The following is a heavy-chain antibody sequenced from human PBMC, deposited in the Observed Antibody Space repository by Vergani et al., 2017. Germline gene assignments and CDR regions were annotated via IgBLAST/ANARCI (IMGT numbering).Heavy chain of an antibody. CDR1: GGSISSYY. D-gene: IGHD6-13*01. CDR3: ARSYSSSWDNYYYYYYMDV. J-gene: IGHJ6*03. V-gene: IGHV4-59*01. CDR2: IYYSGST. Sequence: QVQLQESGPGLVKPSETLSLICTVSGGSISSYYWSWIRQPPGKGLEWIGYIYYSGSTNYNPSLKSRVTISVDTSQNQFSLKLSSVTAADTAVYYCARSYSSSWDNYYYYYYMDVWGKGTTVTVSS.